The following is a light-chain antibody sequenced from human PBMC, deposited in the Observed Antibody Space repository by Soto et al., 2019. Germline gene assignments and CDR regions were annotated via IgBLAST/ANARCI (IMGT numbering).Light chain of an antibody. J-gene: IGKJ4*01. CDR3: QQFSSYPLT. CDR2: GAS. CDR1: QSVSSN. V-gene: IGKV3-15*01. Sequence: PATLAVSRWLRATLPCRASQSVSSNLAWYQQKPGQAPRLLIYGASTRATGIPARVSGSGSGTEFTLTIRRLEPEDFAVYYCQQFSSYPLTFGGGTKVDIK.